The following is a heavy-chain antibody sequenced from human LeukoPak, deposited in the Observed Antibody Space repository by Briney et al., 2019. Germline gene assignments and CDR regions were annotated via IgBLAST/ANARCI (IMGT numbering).Heavy chain of an antibody. CDR2: IKQDGSEK. V-gene: IGHV3-7*01. Sequence: GGSLRLSCAASGFTFGSYWMSWVRQAPGKGLEWVANIKQDGSEKYYVDSVKGRFTISRDNAKNSLYLQMNSLRAEDTAVYYCARDLATVTTYGPFDYWGQGTLVTVSS. CDR1: GFTFGSYW. J-gene: IGHJ4*02. D-gene: IGHD4-17*01. CDR3: ARDLATVTTYGPFDY.